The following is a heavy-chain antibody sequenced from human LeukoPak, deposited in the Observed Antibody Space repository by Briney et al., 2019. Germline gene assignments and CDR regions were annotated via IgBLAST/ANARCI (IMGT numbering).Heavy chain of an antibody. CDR3: ASIDYDILTGYYKGSDY. D-gene: IGHD3-9*01. CDR2: IHHSGST. V-gene: IGHV4-38-2*02. J-gene: IGHJ4*02. CDR1: GYSISSSYC. Sequence: SETLSLTCTVSGYSISSSYCWGWIRQPPGKGLEWIGSIHHSGSTYYNPSLKSRVTISVDPSKNQFSLKLSSVTAADTAVYYCASIDYDILTGYYKGSDYWGQGTLVTVSS.